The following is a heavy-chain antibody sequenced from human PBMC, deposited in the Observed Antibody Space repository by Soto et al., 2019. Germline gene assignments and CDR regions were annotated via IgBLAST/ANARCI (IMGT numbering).Heavy chain of an antibody. CDR3: VRGTYCGASCYFAREY. J-gene: IGHJ4*02. V-gene: IGHV1-69*01. CDR1: GDTSTTYV. Sequence: VQLVQSGSEVKKPGSSVKVSCKASGDTSTTYVVSWVRQAPGNGLEWMGGINPMSRTAKYAEKYSGRVTITADEATKRVYLDLTTLRFEDTAVYFCVRGTYCGASCYFAREYWGQGTLVAVSS. CDR2: INPMSRTA. D-gene: IGHD2-21*01.